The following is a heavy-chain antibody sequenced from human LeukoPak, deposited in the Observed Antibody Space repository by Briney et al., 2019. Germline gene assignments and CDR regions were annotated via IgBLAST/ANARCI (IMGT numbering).Heavy chain of an antibody. J-gene: IGHJ4*02. CDR1: GYTFTSYG. CDR3: ARDDIAVAGTGSGVFDS. D-gene: IGHD6-19*01. Sequence: ASVKLSCKASGYTFTSYGISWVRQAPGQGLEWMGWISAYNGNTNYAQKLKGRVTITTDTTTSTPYIELKSLRTDDTAVYYCARDDIAVAGTGSGVFDSCGQGTLVTVSS. CDR2: ISAYNGNT. V-gene: IGHV1-18*01.